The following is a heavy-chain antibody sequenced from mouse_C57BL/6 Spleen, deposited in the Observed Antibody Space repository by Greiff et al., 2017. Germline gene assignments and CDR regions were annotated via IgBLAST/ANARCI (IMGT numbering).Heavy chain of an antibody. D-gene: IGHD1-1*01. CDR1: GFTFSDYG. CDR2: ISSGSSTI. Sequence: EVKLMESGGGLVKPGGSLKLSCAASGFTFSDYGMHWVRQAPEKGLEWVAYISSGSSTIYYADTVKGRFTISRDNAKTTLFLQMTSLRSEDTAMYYCARSQYYYGSDWFAYWGQGTLVTVSA. V-gene: IGHV5-17*01. CDR3: ARSQYYYGSDWFAY. J-gene: IGHJ3*01.